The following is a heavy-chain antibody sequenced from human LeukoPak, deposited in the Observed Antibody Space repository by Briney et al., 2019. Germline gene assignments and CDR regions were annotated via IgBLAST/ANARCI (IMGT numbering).Heavy chain of an antibody. J-gene: IGHJ6*03. D-gene: IGHD1-26*01. V-gene: IGHV1-46*01. CDR2: INPSGGSR. Sequence: ASVKVSCKASGYTFTSYYMHWVRQAPGQGFEGMGIINPSGGSRNYAQKFQGRVTMTRDTSTSTVYMELSSLRSEDTAVYYCAREVGATDYYYMDVWGKGTTVTVSS. CDR3: AREVGATDYYYMDV. CDR1: GYTFTSYY.